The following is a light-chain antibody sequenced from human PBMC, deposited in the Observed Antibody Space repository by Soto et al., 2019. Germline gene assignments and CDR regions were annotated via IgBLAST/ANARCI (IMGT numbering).Light chain of an antibody. CDR2: LNSDGSH. J-gene: IGLJ2*01. V-gene: IGLV4-69*01. CDR1: SGHSNYA. Sequence: QLVLTQSPSASASLGASVKLTCTLRSGHSNYAIAWHQQQPEKGPRYLMKLNSDGSHSKGDGIPDRFSGSSSGAERYLTSSSLQSEDEADYYCQTWGTGIVVFGGGTKLTVL. CDR3: QTWGTGIVV.